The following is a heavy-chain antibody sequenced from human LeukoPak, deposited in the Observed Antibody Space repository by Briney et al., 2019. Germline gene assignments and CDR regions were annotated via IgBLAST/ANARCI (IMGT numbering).Heavy chain of an antibody. CDR3: ARDQLARGFDY. V-gene: IGHV3-7*01. CDR2: IKQDGSEK. J-gene: IGHJ4*02. CDR1: GFTISSYW. D-gene: IGHD2-2*01. Sequence: PGGSLRLSCAASGFTISSYWMNWVRQAPGKGLEWVANIKQDGSEKKYVDSVKGRFTISRDNAKNSLYLQMNSLRAEDTAVYYCARDQLARGFDYWGQGTLVTVSS.